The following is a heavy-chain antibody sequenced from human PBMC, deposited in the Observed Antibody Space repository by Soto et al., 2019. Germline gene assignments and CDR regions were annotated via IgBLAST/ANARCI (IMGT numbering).Heavy chain of an antibody. Sequence: GGSLRLSCAASGFTCSSYAMSWVHQAPGKGLEWVSAISGSGGSTYYADSAKGRFTISRDNSKNTLYLQMNSLRAEDTAVYYCAKASTPSRVSSPLGYWGQGTLVTAPQ. V-gene: IGHV3-23*01. CDR1: GFTCSSYA. CDR3: AKASTPSRVSSPLGY. J-gene: IGHJ4*02. D-gene: IGHD6-6*01. CDR2: ISGSGGST.